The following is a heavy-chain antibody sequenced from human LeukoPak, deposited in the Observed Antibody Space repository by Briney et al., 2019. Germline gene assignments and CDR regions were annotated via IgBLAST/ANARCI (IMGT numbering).Heavy chain of an antibody. CDR1: GFTVSSNY. CDR2: IYSGGST. D-gene: IGHD4-11*01. V-gene: IGHV3-53*04. J-gene: IGHJ5*02. Sequence: GGSLRLSCAASGFTVSSNYMSWVRQAPGKGLEWVSDIYSGGSTYYADSVKGRFTISRHNSKNTLYLQMNSLRAEDTAVYYCARGLVLWFDPWGQGTLVTVSS. CDR3: ARGLVLWFDP.